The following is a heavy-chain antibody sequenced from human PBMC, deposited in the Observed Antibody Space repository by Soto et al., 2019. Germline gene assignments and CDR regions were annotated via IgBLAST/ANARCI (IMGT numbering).Heavy chain of an antibody. CDR3: AKREGDTIRHYYGMDV. V-gene: IGHV3-23*01. CDR1: GFTFSSYA. Sequence: GGSLRLSCAASGFTFSSYAMSWVRQAPGKGLEWVSAISGSGGSTYYADSVKGRFTISRDNSKNTLYLQMNSLRAEDTAVYYCAKREGDTIRHYYGMDVWGQGTPVTVSS. J-gene: IGHJ6*02. D-gene: IGHD1-26*01. CDR2: ISGSGGST.